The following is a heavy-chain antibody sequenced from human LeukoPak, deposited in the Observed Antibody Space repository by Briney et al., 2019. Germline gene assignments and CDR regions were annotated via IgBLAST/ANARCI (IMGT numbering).Heavy chain of an antibody. Sequence: SLNVSCKASGGTFSSYAISWVRQAPGQGLEWMGRIIPIFGTANYAQKFQCRVTITRDESTSTAYMELSSLRSEDTAVYYCARLGAGYCSGGSCYSGDFDYGGQGTLVTVSS. CDR2: IIPIFGTA. J-gene: IGHJ4*02. CDR1: GGTFSSYA. CDR3: ARLGAGYCSGGSCYSGDFDY. D-gene: IGHD2-15*01. V-gene: IGHV1-69*05.